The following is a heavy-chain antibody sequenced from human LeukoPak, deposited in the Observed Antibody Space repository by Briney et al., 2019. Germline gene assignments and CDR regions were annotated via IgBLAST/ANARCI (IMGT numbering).Heavy chain of an antibody. CDR2: ISGSGGST. CDR3: AKDGTTTITFDY. Sequence: GESLKISCAAPGFTFSSYAMSWVRQAPGKGLEYVSVISGSGGSTHYRDSVKGRFTISRDNSKNTLYLQMNSLRVEDTAVYYCAKDGTTTITFDYWGQGTLVTVSS. J-gene: IGHJ4*02. CDR1: GFTFSSYA. V-gene: IGHV3-23*01. D-gene: IGHD1-1*01.